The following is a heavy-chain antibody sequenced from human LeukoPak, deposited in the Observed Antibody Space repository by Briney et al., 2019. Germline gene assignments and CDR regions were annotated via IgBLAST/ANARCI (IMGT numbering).Heavy chain of an antibody. Sequence: SETLSLTCAVYGGSFSGYYWSWIRQPPGKGLEWIGEINHRGSTNYNPSLKSRVTISVDTSKNQFSLKLSSVTAADTAVYYCARERGVYVRDFDYWGQGTLVTVSS. V-gene: IGHV4-34*01. J-gene: IGHJ4*02. CDR1: GGSFSGYY. D-gene: IGHD5/OR15-5a*01. CDR3: ARERGVYVRDFDY. CDR2: INHRGST.